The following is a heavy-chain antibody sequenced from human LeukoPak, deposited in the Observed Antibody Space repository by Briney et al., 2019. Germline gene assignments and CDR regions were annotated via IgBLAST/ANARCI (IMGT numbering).Heavy chain of an antibody. CDR3: AKLADQLLWFGELSYYYYMDV. D-gene: IGHD3-10*01. J-gene: IGHJ6*03. CDR2: INTNTGNP. Sequence: ASVKVSCTASGYTFTGYYMHWVRQAPGQGLEWMGWINTNTGNPTYAQGFTGRFVFSLDTSVSTAYLQISSLKAEDTAVYYCAKLADQLLWFGELSYYYYMDVWGKGTTVTVSS. CDR1: GYTFTGYY. V-gene: IGHV7-4-1*02.